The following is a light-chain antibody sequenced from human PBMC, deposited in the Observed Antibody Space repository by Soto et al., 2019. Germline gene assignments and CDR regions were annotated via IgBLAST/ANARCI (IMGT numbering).Light chain of an antibody. J-gene: IGKJ1*01. V-gene: IGKV3-15*01. Sequence: EIVMTQSPATLSVSPGERATLSCRASQSVNSNLAWYQQKPGQAPRLLISGASTRATGIPARFSGSGSETEFTLTISSLQSEDFXVYXCQQXXNWWTFGQGTKVE. CDR3: QQXXNWWT. CDR1: QSVNSN. CDR2: GAS.